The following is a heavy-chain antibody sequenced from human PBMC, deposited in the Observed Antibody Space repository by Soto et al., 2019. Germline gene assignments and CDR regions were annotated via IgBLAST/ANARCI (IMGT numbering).Heavy chain of an antibody. V-gene: IGHV3-23*01. J-gene: IGHJ5*02. CDR3: VRVAATGYLGWFGP. CDR1: GFTFSSYA. CDR2: ISGSGGST. D-gene: IGHD6-13*01. Sequence: GGSLRLSCAASGFTFSSYAMSWVRQAPGKGLEWVSAISGSGGSTYYADSVKGRFTISRDNSNDTLILQMNSLRAEDTAIYYCVRVAATGYLGWFGPWGQGLQVTVSS.